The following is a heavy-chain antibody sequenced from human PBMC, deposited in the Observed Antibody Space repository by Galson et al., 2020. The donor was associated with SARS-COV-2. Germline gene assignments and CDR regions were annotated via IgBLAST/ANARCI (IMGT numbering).Heavy chain of an antibody. CDR3: ARDEGIRGYNYGRLYYGMDV. V-gene: IGHV3-21*01. CDR1: GFPFSTYS. CDR2: ISTSRSYT. J-gene: IGHJ6*02. D-gene: IGHD5-18*01. Sequence: NSGGSLRLSCAASGFPFSTYSMNWVRLAPGKGLEWVSSISTSRSYTYYADSVKGRFSISRDNPRNSLYLQMNSLRAEDTAVYYCARDEGIRGYNYGRLYYGMDVWGQGTTVTVSS.